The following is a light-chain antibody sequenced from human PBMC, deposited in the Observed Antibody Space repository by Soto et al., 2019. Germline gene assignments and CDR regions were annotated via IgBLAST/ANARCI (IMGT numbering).Light chain of an antibody. CDR3: QQYGSSPT. V-gene: IGKV3-20*01. CDR1: QSVASSY. CDR2: GAS. Sequence: PGDRATLSCRASQSVASSYLAWYQQKPGQAPRLLISGASSRAAGIPDRFSGSGSGTDFTLTISRLEPEDFAVYYCQQYGSSPTFGGGTKVEIK. J-gene: IGKJ4*01.